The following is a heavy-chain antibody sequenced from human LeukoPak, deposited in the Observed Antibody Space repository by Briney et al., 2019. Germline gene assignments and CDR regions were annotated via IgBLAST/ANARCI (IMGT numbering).Heavy chain of an antibody. J-gene: IGHJ3*01. V-gene: IGHV3-53*01. CDR3: GSYRRAYDV. CDR1: GLTVSTTS. D-gene: IGHD1-26*01. CDR2: ILDDGRI. Sequence: GGSLRLSCAASGLTVSTTSMTWVRQAPGKGLEWVSDILDDGRIYYADSVKGRFTISRDHSQNKVNLQMGNLRAEDAAIYYCGSYRRAYDVWGQGTVVTVAS.